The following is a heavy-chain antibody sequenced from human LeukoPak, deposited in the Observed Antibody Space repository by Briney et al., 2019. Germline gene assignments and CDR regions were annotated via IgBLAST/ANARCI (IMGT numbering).Heavy chain of an antibody. CDR2: IYSGGST. D-gene: IGHD6-6*01. V-gene: IGHV3-53*01. CDR1: GFTVSSNY. Sequence: GGSLRLSCAASGFTVSSNYMSWVRQAPGKGLEWVSVIYSGGSTYYADSVQGRFSISRDNSKNTLYLQMNSLRAEDTAVYYCARDRLYSSSSEDYWGQGILVTVSS. CDR3: ARDRLYSSSSEDY. J-gene: IGHJ4*02.